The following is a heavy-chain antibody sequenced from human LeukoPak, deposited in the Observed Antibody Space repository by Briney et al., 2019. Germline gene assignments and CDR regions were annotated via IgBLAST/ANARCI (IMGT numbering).Heavy chain of an antibody. CDR1: GGSISSYY. CDR3: AREYLITIFGVVDSTTVARWFDP. CDR2: IYYSGST. D-gene: IGHD3-3*01. J-gene: IGHJ5*02. V-gene: IGHV4-59*01. Sequence: SETLSLTCTVSGGSISSYYWSWIRQPPGKGLEWIGYIYYSGSTNYNPSLKSRVTISVDTSKNQFSLKLSSVTAADTAVYYCAREYLITIFGVVDSTTVARWFDPWGQGTLVTVSS.